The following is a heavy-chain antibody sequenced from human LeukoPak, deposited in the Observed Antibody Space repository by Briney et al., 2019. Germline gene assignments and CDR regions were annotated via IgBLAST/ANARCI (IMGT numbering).Heavy chain of an antibody. V-gene: IGHV4-4*07. CDR3: ARERLVGAQSDY. CDR1: GGSISSYY. CDR2: IYISGST. D-gene: IGHD1-26*01. J-gene: IGHJ4*02. Sequence: PSETLSLTCTVSGGSISSYYWSWIRQPAGKGLEWIGRIYISGSTNYNPSLKSRVTMSVDTSKTQFSLKLSSVTAADTAVYYRARERLVGAQSDYWGQGTLVTVSS.